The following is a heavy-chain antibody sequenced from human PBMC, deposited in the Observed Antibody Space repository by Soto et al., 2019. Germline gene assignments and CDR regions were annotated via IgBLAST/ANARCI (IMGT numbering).Heavy chain of an antibody. CDR3: AREXGSSSWYVSHYYYGMDV. CDR2: ISSSSSTI. V-gene: IGHV3-48*02. D-gene: IGHD6-13*01. Sequence: PGGSLRLSCAASGFTFSSYSMNWVRQAPGKGLEWVSYISSSSSTIYYADSVKGRFTISRDNAKNSLYLQMNSLRDEDTAVYYCAREXGSSSWYVSHYYYGMDVWGQGTTVTVSS. CDR1: GFTFSSYS. J-gene: IGHJ6*02.